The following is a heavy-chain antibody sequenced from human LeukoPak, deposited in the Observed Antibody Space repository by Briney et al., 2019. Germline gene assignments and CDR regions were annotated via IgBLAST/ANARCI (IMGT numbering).Heavy chain of an antibody. CDR3: ARDSSGSTYAFDI. Sequence: PSETLSLTCTVSGGSISSSSYYWGWIRQPPGKGLEWIGSIYYSGSTYYNPSLKSRVTISVDTSKNQFSLKLSSVTAADTAVYYCARDSSGSTYAFDIWGQGTMVTVSS. V-gene: IGHV4-39*07. D-gene: IGHD2-2*01. CDR2: IYYSGST. J-gene: IGHJ3*02. CDR1: GGSISSSSYY.